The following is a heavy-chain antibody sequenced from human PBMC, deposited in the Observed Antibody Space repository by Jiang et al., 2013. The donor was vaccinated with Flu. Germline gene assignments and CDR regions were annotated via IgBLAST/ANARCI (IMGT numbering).Heavy chain of an antibody. V-gene: IGHV4-59*08. D-gene: IGHD5-18*01. CDR1: GGSISNYY. Sequence: GPGLVKPSETLSLTCNVSGGSISNYYWNWIRQPPGKGLEWIGYVYHSGNPNYNPSLKSRVTISADTSKNQFSLKLNSVTAADTAVYYCARRGHSYGNTHYYYGMEVWGKGTTVT. J-gene: IGHJ6*04. CDR3: ARRGHSYGNTHYYYGMEV. CDR2: VYHSGNP.